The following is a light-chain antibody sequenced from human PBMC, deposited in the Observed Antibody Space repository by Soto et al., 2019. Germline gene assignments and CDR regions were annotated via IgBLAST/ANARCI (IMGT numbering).Light chain of an antibody. V-gene: IGKV1-5*03. CDR1: QSISTS. CDR3: QQYGSYSRT. Sequence: DIQMTQSPSTLSAFVGDRVTITCRASQSISTSLAWYQQKPGKAPKLLIYLASIVESGVPARFSGSGSATDFTLSISSLQPDDFATYYCQQYGSYSRTFGQGTKVEIK. CDR2: LAS. J-gene: IGKJ1*01.